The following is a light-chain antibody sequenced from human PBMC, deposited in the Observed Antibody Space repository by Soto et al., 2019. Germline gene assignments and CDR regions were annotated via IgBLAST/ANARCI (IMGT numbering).Light chain of an antibody. V-gene: IGKV3-20*01. CDR1: QSVSSSY. CDR3: QQYGSSRGT. Sequence: EMVLTQSPGTLSLSPGERATLSCRASQSVSSSYLAWYQQKPGQAPRLLIYGASSRATGIPDRFSGSESGTDCTLTISRLEPEDFAVYYCQQYGSSRGTFGQGTKLEIK. CDR2: GAS. J-gene: IGKJ2*02.